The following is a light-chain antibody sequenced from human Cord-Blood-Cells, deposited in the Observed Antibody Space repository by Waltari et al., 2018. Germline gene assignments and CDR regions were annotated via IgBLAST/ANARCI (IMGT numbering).Light chain of an antibody. CDR1: ALPKQY. CDR2: KDS. J-gene: IGLJ3*02. CDR3: QSADSSGTYRV. Sequence: SYELTQPPSVSVSPGQTARITCSGDALPKQYAYWYQQKPGQAPVLGIYKDSERPSGIPERFSGSSSGTTVTLTSSGVQAEDEADYYCQSADSSGTYRVFGGGTKLTVL. V-gene: IGLV3-25*03.